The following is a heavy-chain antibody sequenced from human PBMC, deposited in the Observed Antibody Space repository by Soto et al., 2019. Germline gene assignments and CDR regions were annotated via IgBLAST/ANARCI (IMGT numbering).Heavy chain of an antibody. CDR2: INHSGST. D-gene: IGHD4-17*01. CDR1: GGSFSGYY. CDR3: ASTVTTTYYFDY. J-gene: IGHJ4*01. Sequence: PSETLSLPCAVYGGSFSGYYWSWIRQPPGKGLEWIGEINHSGSTNYNPSLKSRVTISVDTSKNQFSLKLSSVTAADTAVYYCASTVTTTYYFDYWGHGTLVTVSS. V-gene: IGHV4-34*01.